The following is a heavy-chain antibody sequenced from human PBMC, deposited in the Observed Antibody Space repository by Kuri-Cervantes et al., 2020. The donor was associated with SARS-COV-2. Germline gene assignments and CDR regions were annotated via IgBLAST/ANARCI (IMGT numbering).Heavy chain of an antibody. J-gene: IGHJ4*02. CDR2: IYPGDSDT. CDR3: ARSITIFGVVIQNYFDY. CDR1: GYSFTSYW. D-gene: IGHD3-3*01. Sequence: GESLKISCKGSGYSFTSYWIGWVRQMPGKGLEWMGIIYPGDSDTRYSPSFQGQVTISADKSISTAYLQWSSLKASDTAMYYCARSITIFGVVIQNYFDYWGQGTLVTVSS. V-gene: IGHV5-51*01.